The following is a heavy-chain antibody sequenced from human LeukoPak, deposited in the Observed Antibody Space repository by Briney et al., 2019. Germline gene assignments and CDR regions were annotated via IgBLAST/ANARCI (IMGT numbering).Heavy chain of an antibody. Sequence: GESLRLSCAASGFTFSSYSMNWVRQAPGKGLEWVSSISSSSSYIYYADSVKGRFTISRDNAKNSLYLQMNSLRAEDTAVYYCARDPSPGGNDAFDIWGQGTMVTVSS. CDR3: ARDPSPGGNDAFDI. D-gene: IGHD4-23*01. CDR1: GFTFSSYS. V-gene: IGHV3-21*01. J-gene: IGHJ3*02. CDR2: ISSSSSYI.